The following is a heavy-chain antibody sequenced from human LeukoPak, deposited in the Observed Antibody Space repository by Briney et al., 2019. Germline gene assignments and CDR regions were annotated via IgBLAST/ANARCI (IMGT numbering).Heavy chain of an antibody. Sequence: GGYLRLSCAASGFTFSSFAMHWVRQAPGKGLEYVSTISGNGDSTYYANSVRGRFTISRDNSKNTLYLQMGSLRTGDMAVYYCARSFSGMDYWGQGTLVTVSS. J-gene: IGHJ4*02. CDR1: GFTFSSFA. CDR3: ARSFSGMDY. D-gene: IGHD3-10*01. V-gene: IGHV3-64*01. CDR2: ISGNGDST.